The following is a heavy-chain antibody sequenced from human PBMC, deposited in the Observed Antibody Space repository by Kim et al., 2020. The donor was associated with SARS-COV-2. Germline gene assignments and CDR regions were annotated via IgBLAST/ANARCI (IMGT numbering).Heavy chain of an antibody. CDR1: GFRFSSYS. D-gene: IGHD2-2*01. J-gene: IGHJ4*02. CDR3: AKWVYVDAAAAFDY. Sequence: GGSLRLSCAASGFRFSSYSMSWVRQAPGKGLEWVSTISSDSGYTYSADSVKGRFAISRDNSKNTLYLQMNSLRADDTAIYYCAKWVYVDAAAAFDYWGQG. V-gene: IGHV3-23*01. CDR2: ISSDSGYT.